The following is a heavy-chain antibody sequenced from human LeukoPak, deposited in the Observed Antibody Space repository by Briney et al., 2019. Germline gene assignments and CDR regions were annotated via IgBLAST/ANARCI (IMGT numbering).Heavy chain of an antibody. CDR3: ARFPDSRGFDYFDY. D-gene: IGHD3-22*01. Sequence: PSETLSLTCTVSGGSISSYYWSWIRQPPGKGLEWIGYIYYSGSTNYNPSLKRRVTISVDTSKNQFSLKLSSVTAADTAVYYCARFPDSRGFDYFDYWGQGTLVTVSS. CDR1: GGSISSYY. V-gene: IGHV4-59*01. J-gene: IGHJ4*02. CDR2: IYYSGST.